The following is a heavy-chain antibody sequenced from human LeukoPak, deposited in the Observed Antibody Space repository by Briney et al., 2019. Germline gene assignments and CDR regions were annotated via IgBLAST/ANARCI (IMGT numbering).Heavy chain of an antibody. J-gene: IGHJ4*02. Sequence: EGSLRLSCAASGFTFSNVWMSWVRQAPGEGLEWVGRIKSKTDGGATDCAAPVKGRFTISRDDSKNTLFLQMNSLKIEDTAAYYCTTVSREDSSSDYWGQGTLVTVSS. CDR2: IKSKTDGGAT. CDR1: GFTFSNVW. CDR3: TTVSREDSSSDY. V-gene: IGHV3-15*01. D-gene: IGHD6-13*01.